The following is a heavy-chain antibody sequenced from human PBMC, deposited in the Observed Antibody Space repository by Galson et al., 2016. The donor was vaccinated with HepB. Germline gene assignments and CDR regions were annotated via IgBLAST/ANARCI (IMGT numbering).Heavy chain of an antibody. CDR2: INPNSGGT. V-gene: IGHV1-2*02. CDR3: ARVTENYYDAS. D-gene: IGHD3-22*01. Sequence: SCKASGYTFTDYYMHWVRPAPGQGLEWMGWINPNSGGTDYAQKFQGRVTMTRDTSISTAYMELSRLRSDDTAVYYCARVTENYYDASWGQGTLITVSS. CDR1: GYTFTDYY. J-gene: IGHJ4*02.